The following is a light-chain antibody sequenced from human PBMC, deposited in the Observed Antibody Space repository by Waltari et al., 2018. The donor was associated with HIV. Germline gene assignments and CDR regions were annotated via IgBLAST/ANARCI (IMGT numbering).Light chain of an antibody. CDR3: AAWDDTLTVV. Sequence: SVLTQPPSASGTPGQSVTISCSGTSSNIGTNSVNWYQQFPGTAPKLLIYRNNKRPSGVPDRFSGSKSGTSASLAISGLRSDDEADYYCAAWDDTLTVVFGGGTKLTVL. J-gene: IGLJ2*01. CDR1: SSNIGTNS. V-gene: IGLV1-47*01. CDR2: RNN.